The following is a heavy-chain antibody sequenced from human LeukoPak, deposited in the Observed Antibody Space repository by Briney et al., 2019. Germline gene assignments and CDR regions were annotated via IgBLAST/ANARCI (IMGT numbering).Heavy chain of an antibody. Sequence: GRSLRLSCAASGFTLSRYDMRWVRQAPGKGLEWVAIISYDGSDKYYADSVKGRFTISRDNSKNTLYVQMNSLGPEDTALYYCARDRGYCSGGSCYSAFDYWGQGTLVTVSS. V-gene: IGHV3-30*04. CDR3: ARDRGYCSGGSCYSAFDY. D-gene: IGHD2-15*01. CDR2: ISYDGSDK. CDR1: GFTLSRYD. J-gene: IGHJ4*02.